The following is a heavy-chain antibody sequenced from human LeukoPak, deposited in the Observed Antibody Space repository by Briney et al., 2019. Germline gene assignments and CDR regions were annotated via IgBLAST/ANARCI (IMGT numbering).Heavy chain of an antibody. CDR2: IYYSGST. D-gene: IGHD5-18*01. CDR3: ARDRYSYGAGFDY. CDR1: GGSISSYY. J-gene: IGHJ4*02. Sequence: ETLSLTCTVSGGSISSYYWSWIRQPPGKGLEWIGYIYYSGSTNYNPSLKSRVTISVDTSKNQFSLKLRSVTAADTAVYYCARDRYSYGAGFDYWGQGTLVTVSS. V-gene: IGHV4-59*01.